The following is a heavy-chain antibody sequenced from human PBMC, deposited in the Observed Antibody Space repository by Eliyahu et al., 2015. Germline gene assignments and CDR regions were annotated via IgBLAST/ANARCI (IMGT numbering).Heavy chain of an antibody. V-gene: IGHV1-2*04. J-gene: IGHJ6*02. Sequence: QVQLVQSGAEVKKPGASVKVSCXASGYTFTGYYMHWVRQAPGQGLEWMGWINPNSGGTNYAQKFQGWVTMTRDTSISTAYMELSRLRSDDTAVYYCARDSSSPMMVYGMDVWGQGTTVTVSS. CDR1: GYTFTGYY. CDR3: ARDSSSPMMVYGMDV. CDR2: INPNSGGT. D-gene: IGHD6-13*01.